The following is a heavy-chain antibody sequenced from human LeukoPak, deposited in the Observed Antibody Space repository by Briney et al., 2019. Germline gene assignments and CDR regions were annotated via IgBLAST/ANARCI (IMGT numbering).Heavy chain of an antibody. CDR3: AKAGVDYGDCGGWVDY. J-gene: IGHJ4*02. D-gene: IGHD4-17*01. CDR1: GFTFSSYA. V-gene: IGHV3-23*01. CDR2: ISGSGGST. Sequence: GGSLRLSCAASGFTFSSYAMPWVRQAPGKGLEWVSAISGSGGSTYYADSVKGRFTISRDNSKNTLYLQMNSLRAEDTAVYYCAKAGVDYGDCGGWVDYWGQGTLVTVSS.